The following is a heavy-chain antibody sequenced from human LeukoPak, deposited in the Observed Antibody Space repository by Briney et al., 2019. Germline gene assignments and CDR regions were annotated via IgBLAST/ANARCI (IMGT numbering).Heavy chain of an antibody. Sequence: ASVKVSCKASGYTFTGYYMHWVRQAPGQGLEWMGWINPNSGGTNYAQKFQGRVTMTRDTSISTAYMELSRLRSDDTAVYYCARVSSGSYPPDSVWGQGTLVTVSS. CDR3: ARVSSGSYPPDSV. V-gene: IGHV1-2*02. CDR1: GYTFTGYY. D-gene: IGHD1-26*01. CDR2: INPNSGGT. J-gene: IGHJ4*02.